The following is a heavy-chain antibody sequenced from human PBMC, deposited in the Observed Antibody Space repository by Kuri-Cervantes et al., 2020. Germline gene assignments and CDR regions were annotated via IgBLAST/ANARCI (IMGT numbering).Heavy chain of an antibody. Sequence: GGSLRLSCAASGFTFSSYWMHWVRQAPGKGLVWVSRINSDGSSTTYADSVKGRFTISRDNAKNSLYLQMNSLRAEDTAVYYCARALYGSGSQFDYWGQGTLVTVSS. CDR2: INSDGSST. D-gene: IGHD3-10*01. V-gene: IGHV3-74*01. J-gene: IGHJ4*02. CDR3: ARALYGSGSQFDY. CDR1: GFTFSSYW.